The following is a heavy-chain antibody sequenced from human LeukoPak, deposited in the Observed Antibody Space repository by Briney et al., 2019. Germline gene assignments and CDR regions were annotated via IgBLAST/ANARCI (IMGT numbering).Heavy chain of an antibody. V-gene: IGHV1-18*01. CDR2: ISAYNGDT. Sequence: ASVKVSCKTSGYSFASYGISWVRQAPGQGLEWTGWISAYNGDTRYAQHLQGRVSLTTDLSTGTAFMELRSLTSDDTALYYCAREPQGQQLPDAFDIWGQGTMVTVSS. D-gene: IGHD6-13*01. J-gene: IGHJ3*02. CDR3: AREPQGQQLPDAFDI. CDR1: GYSFASYG.